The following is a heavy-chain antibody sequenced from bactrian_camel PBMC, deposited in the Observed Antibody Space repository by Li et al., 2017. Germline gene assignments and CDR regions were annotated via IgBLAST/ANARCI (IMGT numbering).Heavy chain of an antibody. D-gene: IGHD1*01. CDR2: ADADRRT. Sequence: QLVESGGGSVQAGGSLILSCTFSGATYSRRCMAWFRQVPGKGREAVAAADADRRTIYGDFVEGRFTISLDNAKNAVYLKMNNLKPEDTATYYCAARGHSSAAWCEIALRTASFYYQGQGTQVTVS. CDR1: GATYSRRC. J-gene: IGHJ4*01. V-gene: IGHV3S9*01.